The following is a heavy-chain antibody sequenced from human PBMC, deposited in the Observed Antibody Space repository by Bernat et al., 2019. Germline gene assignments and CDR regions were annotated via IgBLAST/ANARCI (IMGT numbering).Heavy chain of an antibody. J-gene: IGHJ5*02. CDR2: FDPEDGET. V-gene: IGHV1-24*01. Sequence: QVQLVQSGAEVKKPGASVKVSCKVSGYTLTELSMHWVRQAPGKGLEWMGGFDPEDGETIYAQKFQGRVTMTEDTSTDTAYMELSSLRSEDTAVYYCATLGRKNPYYYGSGSYRDWFDPWGQGTLVTVSS. D-gene: IGHD3-10*01. CDR1: GYTLTELS. CDR3: ATLGRKNPYYYGSGSYRDWFDP.